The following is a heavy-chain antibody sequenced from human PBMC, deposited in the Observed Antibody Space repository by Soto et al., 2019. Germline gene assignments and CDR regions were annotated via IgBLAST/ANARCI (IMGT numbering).Heavy chain of an antibody. D-gene: IGHD3-3*01. CDR1: GFTFSGSA. Sequence: GGSLRLSCAASGFTFSGSAMHWVRQASGKGLEWVGRIRSKANSYATAYAASVKGRFTISRDGSKNTAYLQMNSLKTEDTAAYYFTSILIFGHGSFDYWGQGTLVTVSS. V-gene: IGHV3-73*01. J-gene: IGHJ4*02. CDR3: TSILIFGHGSFDY. CDR2: IRSKANSYAT.